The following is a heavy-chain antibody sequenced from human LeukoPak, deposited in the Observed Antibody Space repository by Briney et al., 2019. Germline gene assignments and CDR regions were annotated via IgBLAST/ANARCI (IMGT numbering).Heavy chain of an antibody. D-gene: IGHD5-18*01. Sequence: SETLSLTCAVYGGSFSGYYWSWIRQPPGKGLEWIGEINHSGSTNYNPSLKSRVTISVDTSKNQFSLKLSSVTAADTAVYYCARGLRGGGYSYGLTAGFNWFDPWGQGTLVTVSS. CDR1: GGSFSGYY. J-gene: IGHJ5*02. CDR2: INHSGST. V-gene: IGHV4-34*01. CDR3: ARGLRGGGYSYGLTAGFNWFDP.